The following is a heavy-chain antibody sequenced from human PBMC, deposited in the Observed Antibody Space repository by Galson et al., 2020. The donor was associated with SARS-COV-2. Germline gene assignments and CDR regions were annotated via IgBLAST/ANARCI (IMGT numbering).Heavy chain of an antibody. Sequence: SGPTLVKPTETLTLTCTVSGFSLTNARMSVSWIRQPPGKALEWLAHIFSNDEKSFSTSLKSRLTISKDTSKSQVFLTMTNMDPMDTATYYCARMSLDVGRIHDAFDIWGQGTKVTVSS. CDR2: IFSNDEK. CDR3: ARMSLDVGRIHDAFDI. V-gene: IGHV2-26*01. CDR1: GFSLTNARMS. D-gene: IGHD5-12*01. J-gene: IGHJ3*02.